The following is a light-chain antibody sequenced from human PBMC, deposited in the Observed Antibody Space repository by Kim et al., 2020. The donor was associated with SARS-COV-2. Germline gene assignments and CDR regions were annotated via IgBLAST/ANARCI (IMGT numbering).Light chain of an antibody. V-gene: IGKV3-15*01. CDR1: QSVSSSY. Sequence: EIVLTQSPGTLSLSPGERATLSCRASQSVSSSYLAWYQQKPGQAPRLLIYDISTRVTGTPARFSGSGSGTEFTLTISGLQSDDFAIYYCQQYVDWWTFGQGTKLEI. J-gene: IGKJ1*01. CDR2: DIS. CDR3: QQYVDWWT.